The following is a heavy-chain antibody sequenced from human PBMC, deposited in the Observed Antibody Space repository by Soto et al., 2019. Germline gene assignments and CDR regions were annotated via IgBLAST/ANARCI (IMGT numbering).Heavy chain of an antibody. CDR1: GGTFSSYA. V-gene: IGHV1-69*06. J-gene: IGHJ5*02. CDR3: AKQEPVTGPLWFDP. Sequence: GASVKVSCKASGGTFSSYAISWVRQAPGQGLEWMGGIIPIFGTANYAQKFQGRVTITADKSTSTAYMELSSLRSEDTAVYYCAKQEPVTGPLWFDPWGQGTLVTVSS. CDR2: IIPIFGTA. D-gene: IGHD6-13*01.